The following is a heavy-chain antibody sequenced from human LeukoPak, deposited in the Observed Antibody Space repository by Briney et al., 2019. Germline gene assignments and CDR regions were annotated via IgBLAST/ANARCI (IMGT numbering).Heavy chain of an antibody. CDR1: GFTFNIYW. CDR3: TLGYHNYDSSDFDY. V-gene: IGHV3-15*01. Sequence: GGSLRLSCAVSGFTFNIYWMNWVPQAPGKRLECVSRLRSKTEGATTAYAARVKGRVTITRDDFKNTLYLEMNSLKTEDTGVYFCTLGYHNYDSSDFDYWGQGTLVTVSS. CDR2: LRSKTEGATT. J-gene: IGHJ4*02. D-gene: IGHD3-22*01.